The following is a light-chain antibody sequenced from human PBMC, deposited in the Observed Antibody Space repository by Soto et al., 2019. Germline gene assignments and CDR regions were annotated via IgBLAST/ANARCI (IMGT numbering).Light chain of an antibody. Sequence: QSALTQPASVSGSPGQSITITCTGTNSDVGGNNYVSWYQQQPGKAPKLMIYEVTKLPSGVPDRFSGSKSGNTDSLTVSGLQAEDEADYYCSSYAGSNNVFGTGTKVTVL. CDR2: EVT. V-gene: IGLV2-8*01. CDR3: SSYAGSNNV. J-gene: IGLJ1*01. CDR1: NSDVGGNNY.